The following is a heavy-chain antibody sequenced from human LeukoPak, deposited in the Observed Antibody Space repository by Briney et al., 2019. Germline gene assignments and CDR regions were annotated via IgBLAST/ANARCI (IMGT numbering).Heavy chain of an antibody. Sequence: SETLSLTCAVYGGSFSGYYRSWIRQPPGKGLEWIGEINHSGSTNYNPSLKSRVTISVDTSKNQFSLKLSSVTAADTAVYYCARQLDYDSSGYWFSGFDHWGQGTLVTVSS. CDR3: ARQLDYDSSGYWFSGFDH. D-gene: IGHD3-22*01. J-gene: IGHJ5*02. V-gene: IGHV4-34*01. CDR1: GGSFSGYY. CDR2: INHSGST.